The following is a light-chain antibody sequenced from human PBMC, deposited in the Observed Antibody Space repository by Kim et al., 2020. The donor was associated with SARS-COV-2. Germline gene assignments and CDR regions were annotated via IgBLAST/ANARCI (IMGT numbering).Light chain of an antibody. CDR2: GAS. J-gene: IGKJ1*01. CDR3: QQYGSSPPWT. CDR1: QSVSSSY. V-gene: IGKV3-20*01. Sequence: IVLTQSPGTLSLSPGERATLSCRASQSVSSSYLAWYQQNPGQAPRLLIYGASSRATGIPDRFSGSGSGTDFTLTISRLEPEDFAVYYCQQYGSSPPWTFGQGTKVDIK.